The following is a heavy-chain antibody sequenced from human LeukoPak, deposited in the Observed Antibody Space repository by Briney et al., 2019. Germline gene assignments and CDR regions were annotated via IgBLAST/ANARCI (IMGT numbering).Heavy chain of an antibody. CDR2: IYSGGST. D-gene: IGHD6-13*01. CDR3: ARIGYSSSGDC. J-gene: IGHJ4*02. Sequence: GGSLRLSCAASGFTVSSNYMSWVRQAPGKGLEWVSVIYSGGSTYYADSVKGRFTISRDNAKNSLYLQMNSLRAEDTAVYYCARIGYSSSGDCWGEGTLVTVSS. CDR1: GFTVSSNY. V-gene: IGHV3-66*01.